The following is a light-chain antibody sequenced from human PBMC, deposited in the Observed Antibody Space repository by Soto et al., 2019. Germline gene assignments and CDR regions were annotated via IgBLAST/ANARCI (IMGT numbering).Light chain of an antibody. J-gene: IGKJ2*01. CDR3: QQYKNRPT. CDR1: QSVSSN. Sequence: EIVMTQSPATLSVSPGERATLSCRASQSVSSNLAWYQQKPGQAPRLLIYGASTRATGIPARFSGSGSGTEFTLTISSLQSGDVAVYFCQQYKNRPTFGQGTKLEIK. CDR2: GAS. V-gene: IGKV3-15*01.